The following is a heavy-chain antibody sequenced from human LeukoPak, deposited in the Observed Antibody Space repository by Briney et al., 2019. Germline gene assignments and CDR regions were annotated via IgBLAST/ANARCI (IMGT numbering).Heavy chain of an antibody. CDR3: ARARAVAGRTFGY. Sequence: PSGTLSLTCAVSGGSISSSNWWSWVRQPPGKGLEWIGEINHSESTNYNPSLKSRVTISIDTSKNQFSLKLSSVTAADTAVYYCARARAVAGRTFGYWGQGALVTVSS. D-gene: IGHD6-19*01. J-gene: IGHJ4*02. V-gene: IGHV4-4*02. CDR2: INHSEST. CDR1: GGSISSSNW.